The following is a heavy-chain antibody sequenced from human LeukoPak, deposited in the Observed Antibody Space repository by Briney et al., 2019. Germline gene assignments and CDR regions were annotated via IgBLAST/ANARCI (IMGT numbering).Heavy chain of an antibody. CDR2: IYYSGST. D-gene: IGHD6-6*01. CDR1: GGSISSYY. CDR3: ARDLLIIAARPNWFDP. V-gene: IGHV4-59*01. Sequence: SETLSLTCTVSGGSISSYYWSWIRQPPGKGLEWIGYIYYSGSTNYNPSLKSRVTISVETSKNQFSLKLSSVTAADTAVYYCARDLLIIAARPNWFDPWGQGTLVTVSS. J-gene: IGHJ5*02.